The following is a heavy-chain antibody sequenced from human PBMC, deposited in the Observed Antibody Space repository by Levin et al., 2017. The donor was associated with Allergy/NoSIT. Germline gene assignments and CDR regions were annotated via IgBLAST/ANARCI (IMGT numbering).Heavy chain of an antibody. CDR3: AHSGGGAPYRYAFDN. CDR2: IYSNDDE. J-gene: IGHJ3*02. V-gene: IGHV2-5*01. CDR1: GFSLSPSGVG. Sequence: SGPTLVKPTQTLTLTCTFSGFSLSPSGVGVGWIRQPPGKAPEWLALIYSNDDERYSPSLKSRLTIIKDTYKNQVVLTMTNLEPVDTATDYCAHSGGGAPYRYAFDNWGEGTMVTVSS.